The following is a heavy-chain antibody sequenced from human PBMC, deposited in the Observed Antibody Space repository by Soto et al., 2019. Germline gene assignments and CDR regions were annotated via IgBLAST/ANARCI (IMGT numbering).Heavy chain of an antibody. Sequence: GGFLRLSCAASGFTFSSYAMSWVRQAPGKGLEWVSAISGSGGSTYYADSVKGRFTISRGNSKNTLYLQMNSLRAEDTAVYYCAKDMYYDFWSGYPDPIRIGPADAFDIWGQGTMVTVSS. CDR2: ISGSGGST. J-gene: IGHJ3*02. CDR3: AKDMYYDFWSGYPDPIRIGPADAFDI. CDR1: GFTFSSYA. D-gene: IGHD3-3*01. V-gene: IGHV3-23*01.